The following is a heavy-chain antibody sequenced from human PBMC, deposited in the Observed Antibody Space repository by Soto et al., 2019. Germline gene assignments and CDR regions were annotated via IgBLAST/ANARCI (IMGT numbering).Heavy chain of an antibody. V-gene: IGHV4-4*07. J-gene: IGHJ6*02. D-gene: IGHD3-22*01. CDR1: GGSISSYY. CDR3: ARGYYDISGYYYHYYAMDV. CDR2: IYTSGST. Sequence: SETLSLTCTVSGGSISSYYWSWIRQPAGKGLEWIGRIYTSGSTNYNPSLKSRVTMSVDTSKNQFSLKLSSVTAADTAVYYCARGYYDISGYYYHYYAMDVWGQGTTVTVSS.